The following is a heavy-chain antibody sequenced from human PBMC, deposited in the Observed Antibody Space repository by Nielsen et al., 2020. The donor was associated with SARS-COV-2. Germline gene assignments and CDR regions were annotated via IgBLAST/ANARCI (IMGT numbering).Heavy chain of an antibody. V-gene: IGHV3-69-1*02. CDR2: ISSRDTI. CDR1: GFSFSNYS. D-gene: IGHD3-22*01. Sequence: GESLKISCAGSGFSFSNYSMNWVRQAPGKGLEWVSYISSRDTIYYADSVKGRFTVSRDNAKNSLYLQMNSLRAEDTAVYYCAGGYYYYDTSGLAFDIWGPGTLVTVSS. J-gene: IGHJ3*02. CDR3: AGGYYYYDTSGLAFDI.